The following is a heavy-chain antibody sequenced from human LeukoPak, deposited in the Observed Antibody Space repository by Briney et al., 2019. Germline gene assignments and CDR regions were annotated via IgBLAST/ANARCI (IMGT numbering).Heavy chain of an antibody. D-gene: IGHD3-3*02. CDR1: GFTFSRYS. J-gene: IGHJ3*01. V-gene: IGHV3-21*01. CDR3: ARELAIGFSG. Sequence: GGALRLSCAASGFTFSRYSMNWVRQAPGKGLEWVSYISSSGRYLYYADSVKSRFTISRDKAKNSLYLQMNSLRAEDTAVYYCARELAIGFSGWGQGTMVTVSS. CDR2: ISSSGRYL.